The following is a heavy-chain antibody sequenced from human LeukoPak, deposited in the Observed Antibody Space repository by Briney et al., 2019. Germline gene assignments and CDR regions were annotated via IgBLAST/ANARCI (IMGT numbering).Heavy chain of an antibody. Sequence: PGGSLRLSCVASGFTFSSYWMSWVRHAPGKGLEWVANIKQDGGEKYYVDSVKGRFTISRDNAKNSLYLQMNSLRAEDTAVYYCARSQGGSYYHYYYYMDVWGKGTTVTVSS. J-gene: IGHJ6*03. D-gene: IGHD1-26*01. CDR3: ARSQGGSYYHYYYYMDV. V-gene: IGHV3-7*01. CDR2: IKQDGGEK. CDR1: GFTFSSYW.